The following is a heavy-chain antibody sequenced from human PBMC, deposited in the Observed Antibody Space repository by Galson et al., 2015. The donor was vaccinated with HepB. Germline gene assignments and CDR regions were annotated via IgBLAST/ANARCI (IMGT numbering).Heavy chain of an antibody. D-gene: IGHD4-17*01. J-gene: IGHJ5*02. V-gene: IGHV1-2*02. CDR3: ARSRTRDYGDYGWFDP. CDR1: GYTFTGYY. Sequence: SVKVSCKASGYTFTGYYMHWVRQAPGQGLEWMGWINPNSGGTNYAQKFQGRATMTRDTSISTAYMELSRLRSDDTAVYYCARSRTRDYGDYGWFDPWGQGTLVTVSS. CDR2: INPNSGGT.